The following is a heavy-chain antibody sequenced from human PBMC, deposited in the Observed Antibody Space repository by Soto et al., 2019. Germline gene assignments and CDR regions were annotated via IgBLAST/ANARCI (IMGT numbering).Heavy chain of an antibody. J-gene: IGHJ6*02. CDR3: ARDPEYSSSSGYYYYGMGV. V-gene: IGHV1-2*04. D-gene: IGHD6-6*01. CDR1: GYTFTGYY. Sequence: ASVKVSCKASGYTFTGYYMHWVRQAPGQGLEWMGWINPNSGGTNYAQKFQGWVTMTRDTSISTAYMELSRLRSDDTAVYYCARDPEYSSSSGYYYYGMGVWGQGTTVTVSS. CDR2: INPNSGGT.